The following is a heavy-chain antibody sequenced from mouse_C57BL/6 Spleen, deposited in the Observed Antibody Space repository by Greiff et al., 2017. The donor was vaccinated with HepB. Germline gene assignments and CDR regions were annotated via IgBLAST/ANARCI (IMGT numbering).Heavy chain of an antibody. CDR2: IYPRSGNT. D-gene: IGHD4-1*01. Sequence: VKLVESGAELARPGASVKLSCKASGYTFTSYGISWVKQRTGQGLEWIGEIYPRSGNTYYNEKFKGKATLTADKSSSTAYMELRSLTSEDSAVYFCAKLTGKYFDVWGTGTTVTVSS. CDR1: GYTFTSYG. J-gene: IGHJ1*03. V-gene: IGHV1-81*01. CDR3: AKLTGKYFDV.